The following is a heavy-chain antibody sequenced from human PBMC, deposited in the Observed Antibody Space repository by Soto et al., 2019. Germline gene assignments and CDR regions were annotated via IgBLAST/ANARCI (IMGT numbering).Heavy chain of an antibody. D-gene: IGHD3-22*01. Sequence: GGSLRVSCAASGFTFSSYALSWVRQSPGKGLEWVSATSASGGSTYYADSVKGRFTISRDNSKNTLCLQMNSLRAEDTAVYYCAKDQKYYDSSGYYDYWGQGTLVTVSS. J-gene: IGHJ4*02. CDR1: GFTFSSYA. V-gene: IGHV3-23*01. CDR3: AKDQKYYDSSGYYDY. CDR2: TSASGGST.